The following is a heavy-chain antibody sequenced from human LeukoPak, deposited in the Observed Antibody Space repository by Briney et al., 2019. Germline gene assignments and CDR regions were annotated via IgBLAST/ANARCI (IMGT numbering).Heavy chain of an antibody. V-gene: IGHV4-34*01. CDR1: GFTFSDHH. Sequence: PGGSLRLSCAVSGFTFSDHHMDWVRQAPGKGLEWIGEINHSGSTNYNPSLKSRVTISVDTSKNQFSLKLSSVTAADTAVYYCARGTTRYEGAQWLVRLFNWFDPWGQGTLVTVSS. CDR3: ARGTTRYEGAQWLVRLFNWFDP. CDR2: INHSGST. J-gene: IGHJ5*02. D-gene: IGHD6-19*01.